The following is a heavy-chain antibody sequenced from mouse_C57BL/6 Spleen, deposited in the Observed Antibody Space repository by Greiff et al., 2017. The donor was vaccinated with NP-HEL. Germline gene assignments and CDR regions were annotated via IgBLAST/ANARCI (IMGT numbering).Heavy chain of an antibody. CDR2: IRSKSNNYAT. Sequence: EVQRVESGGGLVQPKGSLKLSCAASGFSFNTYAMNWVRQAPGKGLEWVARIRSKSNNYATYYADTVKDRFTISRDDSESMIYLQMNNLKTEDTAMYYCGRQGLHRGFDYWGQGTTLTVSA. CDR3: GRQGLHRGFDY. J-gene: IGHJ2*01. D-gene: IGHD2-4*01. V-gene: IGHV10-1*01. CDR1: GFSFNTYA.